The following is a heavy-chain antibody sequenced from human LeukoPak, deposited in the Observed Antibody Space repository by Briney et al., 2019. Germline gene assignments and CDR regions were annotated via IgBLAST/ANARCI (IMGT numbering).Heavy chain of an antibody. J-gene: IGHJ4*02. Sequence: SETLSLTCTVSGGSISSYYWSWIRQPPGKGLEWIGYIYYSGSTNYNPSLKSRVTISVDTSKNQFSLKVSSVTAADTAVYYCARHDRWKYSHFDYWGQGTLATVSS. CDR2: IYYSGST. CDR1: GGSISSYY. CDR3: ARHDRWKYSHFDY. D-gene: IGHD1-7*01. V-gene: IGHV4-59*08.